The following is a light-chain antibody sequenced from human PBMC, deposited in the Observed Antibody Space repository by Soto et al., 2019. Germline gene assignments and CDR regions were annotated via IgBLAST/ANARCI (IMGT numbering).Light chain of an antibody. CDR1: GSDVGYYNY. CDR2: EVS. CDR3: SSFTAYSTYV. Sequence: QSALTQPASVSGSPGQSITISCTGTGSDVGYYNYVSWHQQHPGKAPKLVIYEVSDRPSGISNRFSGSKSGNTASLTISGLQAEDEGDYYCSSFTAYSTYVFGTGTKVTVL. J-gene: IGLJ1*01. V-gene: IGLV2-14*01.